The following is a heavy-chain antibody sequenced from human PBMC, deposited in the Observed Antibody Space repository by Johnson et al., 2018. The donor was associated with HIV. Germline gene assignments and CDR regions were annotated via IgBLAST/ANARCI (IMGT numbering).Heavy chain of an antibody. J-gene: IGHJ3*02. CDR2: ISYDGSNK. D-gene: IGHD6-13*01. Sequence: QVQLVESGGGVVQPGRSLRLSCAASGFTFSSYAMHGVRQAPGKGLEWVAVISYDGSNKYYADSGKGRFTISRDNSKNTLYLQMNSLRAEDTAVYYCASKAAGTMHAFDIWGQGTMVTVSS. CDR1: GFTFSSYA. V-gene: IGHV3-30*04. CDR3: ASKAAGTMHAFDI.